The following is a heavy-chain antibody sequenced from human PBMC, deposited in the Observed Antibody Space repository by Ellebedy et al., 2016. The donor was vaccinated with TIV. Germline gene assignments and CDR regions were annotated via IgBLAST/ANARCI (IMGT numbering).Heavy chain of an antibody. Sequence: ASVKVSCXAYGYSLKFYYLYWVRQAPGQGLEWMGMINPNGGSTSYAQKFQGRVTMTRDTSTSTVHMELRSLRSEDTAVYYCARDPFDYWGQGTLVTVSS. J-gene: IGHJ4*02. CDR2: INPNGGST. CDR1: GYSLKFYY. V-gene: IGHV1-46*02. CDR3: ARDPFDY.